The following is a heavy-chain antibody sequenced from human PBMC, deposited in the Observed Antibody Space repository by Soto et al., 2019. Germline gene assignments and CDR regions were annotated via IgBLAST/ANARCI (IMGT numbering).Heavy chain of an antibody. J-gene: IGHJ4*01. CDR2: ISGSGGTT. Sequence: EVQLLESGGGLVQPGGSLRISCIGSGFTFSSNAMSWVRQAPGKGLEWVSAISGSGGTTYYADSVKGRFAVSRDNSNNTLYLQMNNLRAEDTAVYYCAKQRAGFGSGSDTYYFDDWGHGTLVTVSS. CDR3: AKQRAGFGSGSDTYYFDD. V-gene: IGHV3-23*01. D-gene: IGHD3-10*01. CDR1: GFTFSSNA.